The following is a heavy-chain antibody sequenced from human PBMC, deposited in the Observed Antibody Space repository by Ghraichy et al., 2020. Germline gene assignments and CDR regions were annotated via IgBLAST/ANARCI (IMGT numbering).Heavy chain of an antibody. D-gene: IGHD3-22*01. V-gene: IGHV3-21*01. CDR2: ISGGGDYI. CDR1: GLIFSNYG. CDR3: ARDQGYNSSGTYYYYHMDV. Sequence: GESLNISCAASGLIFSNYGMNWVRQAPGMGLEWVSSISGGGDYIYYADSAKGRFTISRDNAKNSLYLQMNSLRAEDTAVYYCARDQGYNSSGTYYYYHMDVWGQGTTVTVSS. J-gene: IGHJ6*02.